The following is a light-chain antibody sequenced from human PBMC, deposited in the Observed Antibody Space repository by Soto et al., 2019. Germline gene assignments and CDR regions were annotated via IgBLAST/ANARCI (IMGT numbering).Light chain of an antibody. Sequence: DIQMTQSPSTLSASVGDRVTITCRASQSISSWLAWYQQKPGKAPKLLIHEASRLESGVPSRFSGSESGTEFTLTISGLHAEDFATYYCQQYNSYSEAFGQGTKVELK. CDR2: EAS. V-gene: IGKV1-5*01. J-gene: IGKJ1*01. CDR1: QSISSW. CDR3: QQYNSYSEA.